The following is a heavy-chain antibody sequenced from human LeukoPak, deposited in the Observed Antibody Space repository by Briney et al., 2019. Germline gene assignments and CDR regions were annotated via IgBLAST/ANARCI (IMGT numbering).Heavy chain of an antibody. CDR3: AKDYHPSGDRYYGMDV. D-gene: IGHD4-17*01. Sequence: GGSLRLSCAASGFTFDDYAMHWVRQAPGEGREWGSGISWNSGSLGYADYVKGRFTISRDNAKNSLYLQMNSLRAEDTALYYCAKDYHPSGDRYYGMDVWGQGTTVTVSS. J-gene: IGHJ6*02. CDR2: ISWNSGSL. V-gene: IGHV3-9*01. CDR1: GFTFDDYA.